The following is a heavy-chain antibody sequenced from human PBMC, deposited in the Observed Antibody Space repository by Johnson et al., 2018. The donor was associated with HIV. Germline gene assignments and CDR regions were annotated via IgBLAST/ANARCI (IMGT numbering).Heavy chain of an antibody. Sequence: QEQLVESGGGVVQPGRSLRLSCAASGFTFSGYPMHWVRQAPGKGLEWVAVISYDGSNKYYADSVKGRFTISRDNSKNTVFLQMNSLRAEDTALYYCARDCRNSTSCLAFDIWGQGTMVTVSS. J-gene: IGHJ3*02. D-gene: IGHD2/OR15-2a*01. CDR3: ARDCRNSTSCLAFDI. CDR1: GFTFSGYP. V-gene: IGHV3-30*04. CDR2: ISYDGSNK.